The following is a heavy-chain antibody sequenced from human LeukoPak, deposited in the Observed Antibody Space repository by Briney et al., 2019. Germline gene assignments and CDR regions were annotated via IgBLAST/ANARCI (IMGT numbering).Heavy chain of an antibody. V-gene: IGHV3-48*03. J-gene: IGHJ4*02. D-gene: IGHD2-15*01. CDR3: ARVQRCYYFDY. CDR1: GFTFSSYE. Sequence: GGSLRLSCAASGFTFSSYEMNWVRQAPGKGLEWVSYISSSGRTICYADSVKGRFTISRDNAKNSLYLQMNSLRAEDTAVYYCARVQRCYYFDYWGQGTLVTVSS. CDR2: ISSSGRTI.